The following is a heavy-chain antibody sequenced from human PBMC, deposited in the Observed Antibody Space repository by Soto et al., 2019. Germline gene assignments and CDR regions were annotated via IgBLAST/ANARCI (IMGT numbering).Heavy chain of an antibody. J-gene: IGHJ6*02. V-gene: IGHV3-11*01. D-gene: IGHD2-15*01. Sequence: QVQLVESGGGLVKPGGSLRLSCAASGFTFSDYYMIWIRQAPGKGLEWVSYISSSGTTIYHADSVKGRFTISRDNAKNSLFLQMYSLRAEATAVYYCARGKSIFYGLDVWGQGTTVTVSS. CDR2: ISSSGTTI. CDR1: GFTFSDYY. CDR3: ARGKSIFYGLDV.